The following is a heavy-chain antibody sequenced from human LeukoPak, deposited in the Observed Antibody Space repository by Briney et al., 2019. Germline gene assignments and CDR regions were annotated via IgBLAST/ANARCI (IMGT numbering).Heavy chain of an antibody. D-gene: IGHD2-2*01. Sequence: SETLSLTCTVSGGSISSYYWRWIRQPAGKGLEWIGRIYTSGSTNYNPSLKRRVTMSVATSKNQFSLKLTSVTAADTAVYYCARDLGYCSSTSCYYYYGMDVWGQGTTVTVSS. CDR3: ARDLGYCSSTSCYYYYGMDV. CDR1: GGSISSYY. J-gene: IGHJ6*02. V-gene: IGHV4-4*07. CDR2: IYTSGST.